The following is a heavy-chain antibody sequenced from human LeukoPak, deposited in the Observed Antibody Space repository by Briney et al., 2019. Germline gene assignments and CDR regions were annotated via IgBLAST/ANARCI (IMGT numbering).Heavy chain of an antibody. J-gene: IGHJ4*02. Sequence: GGSLRLSCAASGFTFSSYEMNWVRQAPGKGLEWVSYISSSGSTIYYADSVKGRFTISRDNAKNSLYLQMNSLRAEDTAVYYCARVSGWYVFDYWGQGTLATVSS. CDR1: GFTFSSYE. V-gene: IGHV3-48*03. CDR3: ARVSGWYVFDY. D-gene: IGHD6-19*01. CDR2: ISSSGSTI.